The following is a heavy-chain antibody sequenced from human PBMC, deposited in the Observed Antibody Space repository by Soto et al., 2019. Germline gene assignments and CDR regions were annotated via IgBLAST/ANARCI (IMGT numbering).Heavy chain of an antibody. J-gene: IGHJ4*02. V-gene: IGHV1-2*02. Sequence: QVQLVQSGAEVKKPGASVEVSCKASGYTFTGYYMHWVRQAPGQGLERMGWINPITGDTKYTQKFQGRVTMTRDTSMNTAYMELSRLTSDDTAVFYCAKDSGSGWNFDSWGQGTLVTVSS. CDR2: INPITGDT. CDR3: AKDSGSGWNFDS. D-gene: IGHD6-19*01. CDR1: GYTFTGYY.